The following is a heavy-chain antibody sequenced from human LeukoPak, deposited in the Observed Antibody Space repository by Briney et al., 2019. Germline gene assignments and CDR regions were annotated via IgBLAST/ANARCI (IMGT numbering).Heavy chain of an antibody. D-gene: IGHD2-8*01. V-gene: IGHV4-61*02. J-gene: IGHJ4*02. CDR2: IYTSGST. CDR3: ARMPTRTMVYAIESDY. Sequence: SQTLSLTCTVSGGSISSGSYYWSWIRQPAGKGLEWIGRIYTSGSTNYNPSLKSRVTISVDTSKNQFSLKLSSVTAADTAVYYCARMPTRTMVYAIESDYWGQGTLVTVSS. CDR1: GGSISSGSYY.